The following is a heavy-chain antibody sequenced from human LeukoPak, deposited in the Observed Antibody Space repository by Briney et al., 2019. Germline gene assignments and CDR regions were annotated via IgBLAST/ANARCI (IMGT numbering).Heavy chain of an antibody. J-gene: IGHJ3*02. CDR1: GYTLTELS. V-gene: IGHV1-24*01. CDR3: ATSSFTIRELDAFDI. CDR2: FDPEDGET. Sequence: ASVTVSCKVSGYTLTELSMHWVRQAPGKGLEWMGGFDPEDGETIYAQKFQGRVTMTEDTSTDTAYMELSSLRSEDTAVYYCATSSFTIRELDAFDIWGQGTMVTVSS. D-gene: IGHD3-3*01.